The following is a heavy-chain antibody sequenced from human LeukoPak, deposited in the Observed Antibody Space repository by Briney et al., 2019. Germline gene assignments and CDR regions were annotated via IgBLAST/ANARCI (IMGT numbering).Heavy chain of an antibody. CDR2: IYPGYSDP. J-gene: IGHJ3*01. V-gene: IGHV5-51*01. CDR1: GYSSSRYC. Sequence: ESLKISLHSSGYSSSRYCIDLVRQIPRKGPEWMVIIYPGYSDPIYRPPLQCHVHISPDKSISTPYSPWGSLKASHTAMFFCSRKAYSSGHDAFDFWGQGTMVTVSS. D-gene: IGHD6-19*01. CDR3: SRKAYSSGHDAFDF.